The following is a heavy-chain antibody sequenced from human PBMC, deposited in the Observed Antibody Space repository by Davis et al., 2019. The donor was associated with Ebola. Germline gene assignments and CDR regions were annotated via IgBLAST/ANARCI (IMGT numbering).Heavy chain of an antibody. J-gene: IGHJ5*02. CDR2: INPHNGNT. Sequence: ASVKVSCKASGYTFTNYGITWVRQAPGQGLEWMGWINPHNGNTNYAQNVQGRVTMTTDTSTSTAYMELRSLRSDDTAVYYCARRGEQLAPDPWGQGTLVTVSS. CDR3: ARRGEQLAPDP. V-gene: IGHV1-18*04. D-gene: IGHD6-6*01. CDR1: GYTFTNYG.